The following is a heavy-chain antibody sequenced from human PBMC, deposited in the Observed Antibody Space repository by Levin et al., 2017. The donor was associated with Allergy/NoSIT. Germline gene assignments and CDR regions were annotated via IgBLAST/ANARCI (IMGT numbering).Heavy chain of an antibody. D-gene: IGHD6-19*01. CDR1: GFTFSSYW. CDR3: AREQFPYGMDV. V-gene: IGHV3-7*01. J-gene: IGHJ6*02. Sequence: ESLKISCAASGFTFSSYWMSWVRQAPGKGLEWVANIKQDGSEKYYVDSVKGRFTISRDNSKNTLYLQMNSLRAEDTAVYYCAREQFPYGMDVWGQGTTVTVSS. CDR2: IKQDGSEK.